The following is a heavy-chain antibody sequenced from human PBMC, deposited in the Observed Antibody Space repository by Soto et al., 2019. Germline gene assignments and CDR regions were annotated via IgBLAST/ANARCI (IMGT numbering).Heavy chain of an antibody. V-gene: IGHV3-7*03. J-gene: IGHJ4*02. CDR2: IKQDGSEK. CDR3: AKESSSWYSGFFDL. Sequence: GSLRLSCAASGFTFSSYWMSWVRQAPGKGLEWVANIKQDGSEKYYVDSVKGRFTISRDNAKNSLYLQMNSLRAEDTAVYYCAKESSSWYSGFFDLWGQGTLV. D-gene: IGHD6-13*01. CDR1: GFTFSSYW.